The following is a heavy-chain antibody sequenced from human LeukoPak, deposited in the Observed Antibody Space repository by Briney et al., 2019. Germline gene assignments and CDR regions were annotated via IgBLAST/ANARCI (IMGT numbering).Heavy chain of an antibody. J-gene: IGHJ5*02. D-gene: IGHD6-19*01. Sequence: SETLSLTCAVYGGSFSGYYWSWIRQPPGKGLEWIGEINHSGSTNYNPSLKSRVTISVDTSKNQFSLKLSSVTAADTAVYYCAREVAVAGTRFDPWGQGTLVTVSS. CDR1: GGSFSGYY. CDR2: INHSGST. CDR3: AREVAVAGTRFDP. V-gene: IGHV4-34*01.